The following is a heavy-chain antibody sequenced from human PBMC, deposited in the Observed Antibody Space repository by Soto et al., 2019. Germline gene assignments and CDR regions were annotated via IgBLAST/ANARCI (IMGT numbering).Heavy chain of an antibody. J-gene: IGHJ4*02. Sequence: QVQLVQSGAEVKKPGASVKVSCKASGYTFTSYGISWVRQAPGQGLEWMGWISAYNGNTHYAQKLQGRVTMTTATSTSSAYMELRSLRSDDTAVYYCARSYYDFWSGYYTTPFVYWGQGPLVTVSP. CDR2: ISAYNGNT. CDR3: ARSYYDFWSGYYTTPFVY. V-gene: IGHV1-18*01. CDR1: GYTFTSYG. D-gene: IGHD3-3*01.